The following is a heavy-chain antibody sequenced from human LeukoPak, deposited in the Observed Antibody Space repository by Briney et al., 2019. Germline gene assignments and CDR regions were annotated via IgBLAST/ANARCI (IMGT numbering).Heavy chain of an antibody. CDR2: INPNSGGT. CDR3: ARTRSAGTGAFDI. CDR1: GYTFTGYY. D-gene: IGHD6-13*01. Sequence: ASVKVSCKASGYTFTGYYMHWVRQALGQGLEWMGWINPNSGGTNYAQKFQGWVTMTRDTSISTAYMELSRLRSDDTAVYYCARTRSAGTGAFDIWGQGTMVTVSS. J-gene: IGHJ3*02. V-gene: IGHV1-2*04.